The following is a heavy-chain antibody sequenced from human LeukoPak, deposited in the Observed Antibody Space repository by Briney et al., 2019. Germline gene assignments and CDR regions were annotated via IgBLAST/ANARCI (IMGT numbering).Heavy chain of an antibody. Sequence: PSETLSLTCAVSGGSISSSNWWSWVRQPPGKGLEWIGEIYHSGSTNYNPSLKSRVTISVDKSKNQFSLKLSSVTAADTAVYYCARGPITMVRGVTSPPDYWGQGTLVTVSS. D-gene: IGHD3-10*01. CDR2: IYHSGST. J-gene: IGHJ4*02. CDR3: ARGPITMVRGVTSPPDY. CDR1: GGSISSSNW. V-gene: IGHV4-4*02.